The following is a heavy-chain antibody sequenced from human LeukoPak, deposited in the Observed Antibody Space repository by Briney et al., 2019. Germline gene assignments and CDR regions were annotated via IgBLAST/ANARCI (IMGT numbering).Heavy chain of an antibody. CDR1: GFTFSSYA. D-gene: IGHD3-3*01. J-gene: IGHJ3*02. CDR2: TSGSGGST. Sequence: GGSLRLSCAASGFTFSSYAMSWVRQAPGKGLEWVSATSGSGGSTYYADPVKGRFTISRDNSKNTLYLQMNSLRAEDTAVYYCAKDIFGQIDAFDIWGQGTMVTVSS. V-gene: IGHV3-23*01. CDR3: AKDIFGQIDAFDI.